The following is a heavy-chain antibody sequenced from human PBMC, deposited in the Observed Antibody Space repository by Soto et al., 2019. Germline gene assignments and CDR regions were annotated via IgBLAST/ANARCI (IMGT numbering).Heavy chain of an antibody. J-gene: IGHJ6*02. D-gene: IGHD1-7*01. CDR1: GGSISSYY. Sequence: QVQLQESGPGLVKPSETLSLTCTVSGGSISSYYWSWIRQPPGKGLEWIGYIYYSGSTNYNPSLKSRVTISVDTSKIQFSLKLSSVTAADTAVYYCAREGLTGTIGLYYYYGLDVWGQGTTVTVSS. CDR2: IYYSGST. V-gene: IGHV4-59*01. CDR3: AREGLTGTIGLYYYYGLDV.